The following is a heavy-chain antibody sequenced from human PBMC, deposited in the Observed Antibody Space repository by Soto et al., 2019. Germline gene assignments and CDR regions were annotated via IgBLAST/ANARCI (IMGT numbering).Heavy chain of an antibody. CDR2: INGDGTGT. J-gene: IGHJ4*02. CDR1: GFTFSNYW. D-gene: IGHD3-10*01. CDR3: GRGASGSYRLDY. Sequence: EVQLVESGGGLVQPGGSLRLSCAASGFTFSNYWMHWVRHAPGTGLVWVSRINGDGTGTHYADSVKGQCTISSDNAKNTAYLQMNRLRAEDTAVYCCGRGASGSYRLDYWGQGTLVTVSS. V-gene: IGHV3-74*01.